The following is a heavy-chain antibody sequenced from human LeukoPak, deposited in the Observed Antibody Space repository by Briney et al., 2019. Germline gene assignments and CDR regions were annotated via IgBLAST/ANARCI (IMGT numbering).Heavy chain of an antibody. Sequence: GGSLRLSCAASGFTFSDSAIHWVRQASGKGLEWVGRIRSKANTYATAYAESVKGRFTVSRDESKNTAYLQMNSLKIEDTAVYYCIRRGGGQQPHWGQGTLVTVSS. CDR2: IRSKANTYAT. D-gene: IGHD6-13*01. V-gene: IGHV3-73*01. CDR3: IRRGGGQQPH. J-gene: IGHJ4*02. CDR1: GFTFSDSA.